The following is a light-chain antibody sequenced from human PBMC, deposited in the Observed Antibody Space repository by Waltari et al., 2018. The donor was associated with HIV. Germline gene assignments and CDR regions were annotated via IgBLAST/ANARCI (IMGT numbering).Light chain of an antibody. J-gene: IGLJ2*01. V-gene: IGLV1-51*01. CDR3: GTWDSSLTAVV. CDR2: DND. Sequence: QSVLTQPPSVSAAPGQKVTISCSGSSSNIGNHYVSWYQPFQGGAPRLVIYDNDNGPSESPDRVSGGKSGTSATRGITGLQTGDEAHYYCGTWDSSLTAVVFGGGTKLTVL. CDR1: SSNIGNHY.